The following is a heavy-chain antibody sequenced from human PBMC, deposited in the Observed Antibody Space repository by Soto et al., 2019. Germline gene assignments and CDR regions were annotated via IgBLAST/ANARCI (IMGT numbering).Heavy chain of an antibody. CDR2: INAGNGNT. D-gene: IGHD3-3*01. J-gene: IGHJ5*02. Sequence: QVQLVQSGAEVKKPGASVKVSCKASGYTFTSYAMHWVRQAPGQRLEWMGWINAGNGNTKYSQKFQGRVTITRDTSANTAYMELSSLRSEDTAVDYCARRARMASDSWRNWFDPWGQGTLVTVSS. V-gene: IGHV1-3*01. CDR3: ARRARMASDSWRNWFDP. CDR1: GYTFTSYA.